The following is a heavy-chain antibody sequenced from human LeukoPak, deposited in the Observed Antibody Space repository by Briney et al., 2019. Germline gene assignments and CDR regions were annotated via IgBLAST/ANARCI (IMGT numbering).Heavy chain of an antibody. CDR2: TYYYRSKWSN. CDR1: GDSVFSNGVG. CDR3: ARANTDHRNFDY. Sequence: SQTLSLTCVISGDSVFSNGVGWNWLRQSPSRGLEWLGSTYYYRSKWSNDYAVSVKGRITIHPDTSRNLFSLQLNSLTPDDTAIYYCARANTDHRNFDYWGQGTLVTVSS. D-gene: IGHD4-17*01. J-gene: IGHJ4*02. V-gene: IGHV6-1*01.